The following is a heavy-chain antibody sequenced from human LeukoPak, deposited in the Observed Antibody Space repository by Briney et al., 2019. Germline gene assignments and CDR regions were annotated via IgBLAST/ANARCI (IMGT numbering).Heavy chain of an antibody. J-gene: IGHJ4*02. V-gene: IGHV1-69*05. CDR2: IIPIFGTA. Sequence: SVKVSCKASGGTFSSYAISWVRQAPGQGLEWMGGIIPIFGTANYAQKFQGRVTMTTDTSTSTAYMELRSLRSDDTAVYYCARDSLRRYYYDSSGSSGFDYWGQGTLVTVSS. D-gene: IGHD3-22*01. CDR3: ARDSLRRYYYDSSGSSGFDY. CDR1: GGTFSSYA.